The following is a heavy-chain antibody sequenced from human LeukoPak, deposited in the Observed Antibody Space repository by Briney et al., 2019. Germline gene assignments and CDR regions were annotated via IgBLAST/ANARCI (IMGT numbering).Heavy chain of an antibody. J-gene: IGHJ2*01. V-gene: IGHV3-74*01. CDR3: ATDSYSSSWYWSFDL. Sequence: GGSLRLSCAASGFTLSSYWMHWVRQAPGKGLVWVSRINGDGSNTYEADSVKGRFTISRDNAKNTLYLQMNSLRAEDTAVYYCATDSYSSSWYWSFDLWGRGTLVTVSS. D-gene: IGHD6-13*01. CDR2: INGDGSNT. CDR1: GFTLSSYW.